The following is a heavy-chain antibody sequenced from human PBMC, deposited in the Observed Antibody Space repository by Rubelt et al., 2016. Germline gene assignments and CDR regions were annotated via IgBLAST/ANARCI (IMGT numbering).Heavy chain of an antibody. CDR2: SSGSSGNT. Sequence: EVQLLESGGGLVQPGGSLRLSCAASGFTFSNYAMRWVRQAPGKGLEWVSTSSGSSGNTYYADSVKGRFTISRDNSKNTVYLQMNSLRAEDTAVYYCARGAGSTATYRHFDYWGQGTLVTVSS. CDR3: ARGAGSTATYRHFDY. V-gene: IGHV3-23*01. CDR1: GFTFSNYA. D-gene: IGHD5/OR15-5a*01. J-gene: IGHJ4*02.